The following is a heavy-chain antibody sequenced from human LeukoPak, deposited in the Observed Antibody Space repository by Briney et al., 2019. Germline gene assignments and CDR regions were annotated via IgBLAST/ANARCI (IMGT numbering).Heavy chain of an antibody. CDR3: ARDRGSSWPGGFDY. CDR1: GFTFSSYS. V-gene: IGHV3-21*01. J-gene: IGHJ4*02. D-gene: IGHD6-13*01. Sequence: PGGSLRLSCAASGFTFSSYSMNWVRQAPGKGLEWVSSISSSSSYIYYADSVKGRFIISRDNAKNSLYLQMNSLRAEDTAVYYCARDRGSSWPGGFDYWGQGTLVTVSS. CDR2: ISSSSSYI.